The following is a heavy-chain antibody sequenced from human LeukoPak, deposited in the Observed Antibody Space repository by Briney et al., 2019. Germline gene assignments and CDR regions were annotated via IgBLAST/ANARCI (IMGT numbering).Heavy chain of an antibody. Sequence: GGSLRLSCGASGFSFNTYYMTWVRQAPGRGLDWVANINQDGRLTSYTDSVRGRFTISRDNAKNSLYLQMSSLSAEDTAVYFCARDLDVVVNFDNTVRHYDAFDIWGQGTMVTVSS. CDR2: INQDGRLT. CDR1: GFSFNTYY. J-gene: IGHJ3*02. V-gene: IGHV3-7*01. CDR3: ARDLDVVVNFDNTVRHYDAFDI. D-gene: IGHD2-21*01.